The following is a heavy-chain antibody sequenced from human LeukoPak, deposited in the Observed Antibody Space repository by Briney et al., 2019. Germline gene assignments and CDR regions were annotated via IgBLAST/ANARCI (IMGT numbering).Heavy chain of an antibody. CDR1: GYTFTSYD. CDR2: MNPNSGDT. V-gene: IGHV1-8*01. J-gene: IGHJ6*02. CDR3: ARENYDFWSGYLYYYYGMDV. Sequence: ASVKVSCKASGYTFTSYDINWVRQATGQGLEWMGWMNPNSGDTGSAQKFQGRVTMTRNTSISTAYMELSSLRSEDTALYYCARENYDFWSGYLYYYYGMDVWGQGTTVTVSS. D-gene: IGHD3/OR15-3a*01.